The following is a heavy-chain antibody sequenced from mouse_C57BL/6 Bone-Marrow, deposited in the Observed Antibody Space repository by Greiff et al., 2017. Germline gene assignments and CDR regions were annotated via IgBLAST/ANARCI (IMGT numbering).Heavy chain of an antibody. D-gene: IGHD2-2*01. CDR2: ISSGSSTI. CDR1: GFTFSDYG. J-gene: IGHJ3*01. V-gene: IGHV5-17*01. CDR3: ARGGVYPGLVAY. Sequence: EVKLMESGGGLVKPGGSLKLSCAASGFTFSDYGMHWVRQAPEKGLEWVAYISSGSSTIYYADTVKGRFTISRDNAKNTLFLQMTSLRSEDTAMYYCARGGVYPGLVAYWGQGTLVTVSA.